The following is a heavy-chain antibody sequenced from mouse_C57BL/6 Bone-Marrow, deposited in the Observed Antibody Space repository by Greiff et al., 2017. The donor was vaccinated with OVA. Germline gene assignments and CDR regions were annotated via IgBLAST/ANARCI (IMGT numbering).Heavy chain of an antibody. Sequence: DVQLQESGPGLVKPSQSLSLTCSVTGYSITSGYYWNWIRQFPGNKLEWMGYISYDGSNNYNPSLKNRISITRDTSKNQFFLKLNSVTTEDTATYYCARGVRYRYFDYWGQGTTLTVSS. D-gene: IGHD1-1*01. CDR3: ARGVRYRYFDY. V-gene: IGHV3-6*01. J-gene: IGHJ2*01. CDR2: ISYDGSN. CDR1: GYSITSGYY.